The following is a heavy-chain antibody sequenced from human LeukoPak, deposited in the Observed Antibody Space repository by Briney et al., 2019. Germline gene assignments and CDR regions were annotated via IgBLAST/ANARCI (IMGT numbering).Heavy chain of an antibody. V-gene: IGHV1-2*02. J-gene: IGHJ4*02. CDR2: IHPNRGNT. Sequence: ASVKVSCKASGYTFTGYYIHWVRQAPGQGLEWMGWIHPNRGNTNYAQEFQGRVTMTRDTSISTAYMELNRLTSDDTAVYYCAKVTATTFDYRGQGTLVTVSS. CDR1: GYTFTGYY. D-gene: IGHD2-21*02. CDR3: AKVTATTFDY.